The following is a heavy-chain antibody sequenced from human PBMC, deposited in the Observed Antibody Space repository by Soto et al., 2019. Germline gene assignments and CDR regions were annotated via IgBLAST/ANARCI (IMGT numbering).Heavy chain of an antibody. J-gene: IGHJ6*02. V-gene: IGHV3-23*01. CDR3: ARVTPGNNLYYFSGMDV. Sequence: EEQLLESGGGLVRPGGSLRLSCTASGFAFSTYAMNWVRQAPGKGLEWVSAISGSGRNTSVADSVRGRFTVSRDNSKNTLYLQMNSLRPEDTGVYYCARVTPGNNLYYFSGMDVWGQGTSVTVSS. CDR1: GFAFSTYA. D-gene: IGHD1-1*01. CDR2: ISGSGRNT.